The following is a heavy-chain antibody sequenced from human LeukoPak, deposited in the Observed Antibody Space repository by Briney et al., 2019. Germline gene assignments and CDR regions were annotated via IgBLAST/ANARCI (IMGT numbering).Heavy chain of an antibody. Sequence: PRRSLRLSPAASRFTFRSYGTHSVRHTPRKGHGRGSVIWFDGSDRYYAASVKGRFTITGDNSKSTLYLQMTSLSAEDTAVYYCARELPPVVKYHFDSWGQGTLVTVSS. V-gene: IGHV3-33*01. J-gene: IGHJ4*02. CDR1: RFTFRSYG. CDR3: ARELPPVVKYHFDS. D-gene: IGHD3-22*01. CDR2: IWFDGSDR.